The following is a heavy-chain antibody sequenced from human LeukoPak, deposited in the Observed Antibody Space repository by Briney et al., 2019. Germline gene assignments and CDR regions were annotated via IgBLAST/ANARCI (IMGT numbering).Heavy chain of an antibody. CDR2: IYSGGST. D-gene: IGHD6-13*01. V-gene: IGHV3-66*04. J-gene: IGHJ4*02. CDR1: GLTVGSNY. Sequence: PGGSLRLSCAASGLTVGSNYMTWVRQAPGKGLEWASVIYSGGSTYYADSVKGRFTISRDNSKNTLYLQMNSLRAEDTAVYYCARLAAAHHFDYWGQGTLVPVSS. CDR3: ARLAAAHHFDY.